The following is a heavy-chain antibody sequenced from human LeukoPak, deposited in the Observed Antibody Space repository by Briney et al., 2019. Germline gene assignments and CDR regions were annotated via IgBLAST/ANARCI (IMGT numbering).Heavy chain of an antibody. Sequence: SETLSLTCTVSGGSISSYYWSWIRQPPGKGLEWIGYIYYSGSTNYNPSLKSRVTISVDTSKNQFSLKLSSVTAADTAVYYCALWSGYFSYYYMDVWGKGTTVTVSS. J-gene: IGHJ6*03. D-gene: IGHD3-3*01. CDR1: GGSISSYY. CDR2: IYYSGST. V-gene: IGHV4-59*01. CDR3: ALWSGYFSYYYMDV.